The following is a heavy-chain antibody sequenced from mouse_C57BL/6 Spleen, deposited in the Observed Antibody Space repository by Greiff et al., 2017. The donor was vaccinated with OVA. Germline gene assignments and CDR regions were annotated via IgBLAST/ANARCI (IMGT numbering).Heavy chain of an antibody. Sequence: ESGPGLVKPSQSLSLTCSVTGYSITSGYYWNWIRQFPGNKLEWMGYISYDGSNNYNPSLKNRISITRDTSKNQFFLKLNSVTTEDTATYYCARDYGSSYEGAMDYWGQGTSVTVSS. CDR3: ARDYGSSYEGAMDY. D-gene: IGHD1-1*01. J-gene: IGHJ4*01. CDR1: GYSITSGYY. V-gene: IGHV3-6*01. CDR2: ISYDGSN.